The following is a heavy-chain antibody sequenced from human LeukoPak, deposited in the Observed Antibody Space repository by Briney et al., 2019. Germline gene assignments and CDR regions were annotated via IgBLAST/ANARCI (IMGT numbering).Heavy chain of an antibody. CDR2: ISSGGDVI. CDR3: ARNAPFRNDGWPLFDH. J-gene: IGHJ4*02. CDR1: GFTFSDFY. V-gene: IGHV3-11*01. Sequence: PGGSLRLSCAMSGFTFSDFYMSWIRQAPGKGLEWLSYISSGGDVIYYADSVKGRLSISRDNAKSSLYLQINTLRAEDTALYYCARNAPFRNDGWPLFDHWGQGTLVTVSS. D-gene: IGHD1-1*01.